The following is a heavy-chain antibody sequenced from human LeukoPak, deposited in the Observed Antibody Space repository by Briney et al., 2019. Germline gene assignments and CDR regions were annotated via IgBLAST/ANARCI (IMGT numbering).Heavy chain of an antibody. Sequence: GGSPRLSCAASGFTFSSYAMSWVRQAPGKGLEWVSAISGSGGSTYYADSVKGRFTISRDNSKNTLYLQMNSLRAEDTAVYYCAKVPYIVVVPAAIGLLDYWGQGTLVTVSS. CDR3: AKVPYIVVVPAAIGLLDY. J-gene: IGHJ4*02. V-gene: IGHV3-23*01. D-gene: IGHD2-2*02. CDR2: ISGSGGST. CDR1: GFTFSSYA.